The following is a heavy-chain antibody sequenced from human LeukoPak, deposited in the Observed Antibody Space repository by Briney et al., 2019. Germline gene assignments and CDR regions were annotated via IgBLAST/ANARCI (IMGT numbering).Heavy chain of an antibody. Sequence: GGSLRLSCAASIFPLEDYAVQWLREAPGKGLEGVSLISEDGGSTYYADSVKGRFTISRDNAKNSLYLQLTSPKDEDTAVYYCARATMMGAPPPDYWGQGTLVTVSS. CDR3: ARATMMGAPPPDY. J-gene: IGHJ4*02. CDR1: IFPLEDYA. V-gene: IGHV3-43*02. D-gene: IGHD1-26*01. CDR2: ISEDGGST.